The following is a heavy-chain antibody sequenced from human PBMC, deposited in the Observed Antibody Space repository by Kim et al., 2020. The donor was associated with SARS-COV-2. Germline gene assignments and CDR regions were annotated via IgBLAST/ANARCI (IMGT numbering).Heavy chain of an antibody. CDR3: AKRGAIEYYDYVWGSYRSHWYFDL. V-gene: IGHV3-23*01. J-gene: IGHJ2*01. CDR2: ISGSGGST. Sequence: GGSLRLSCAASGFTFSSYAMSWVRQAPGKGLEWVSAISGSGGSTYYADSVKGRFTISRDNSKNTLYLQMNSLRAEDTAVYYCAKRGAIEYYDYVWGSYRSHWYFDLWGRGTLVTVSS. CDR1: GFTFSSYA. D-gene: IGHD3-16*02.